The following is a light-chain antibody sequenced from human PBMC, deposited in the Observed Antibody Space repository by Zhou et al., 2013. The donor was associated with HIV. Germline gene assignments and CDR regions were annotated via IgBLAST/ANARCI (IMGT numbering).Light chain of an antibody. CDR2: KAA. CDR1: QNISSW. V-gene: IGKV1-5*03. CDR3: QQANSFPWT. J-gene: IGKJ1*01. Sequence: DIQMTQSPSTLSAYVGDRVTITCRASQNISSWLAWYQQKPGKVPELLIYKAASLGRGVPSRFSGSGSGTEFTLTINSLQPEDFATYYCQQANSFPWTFGQGTKVEVK.